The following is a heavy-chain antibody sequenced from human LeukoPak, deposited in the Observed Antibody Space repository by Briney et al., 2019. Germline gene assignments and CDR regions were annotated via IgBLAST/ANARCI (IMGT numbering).Heavy chain of an antibody. CDR1: GFTVSTNY. D-gene: IGHD6-19*01. J-gene: IGHJ5*02. CDR3: ARDSSGWYDH. CDR2: LYAGGTT. Sequence: PGGSLRLSCAASGFTVSTNYMSWVRPAPGRGLEWVSVLYAGGTTYYADSVRGRFTFSRDNSKNTLYLQMNSLRDEDTVVYYCARDSSGWYDHWGQGTLVTVSS. V-gene: IGHV3-53*01.